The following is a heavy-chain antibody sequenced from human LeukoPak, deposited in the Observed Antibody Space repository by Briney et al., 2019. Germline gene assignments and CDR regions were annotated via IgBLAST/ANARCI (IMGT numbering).Heavy chain of an antibody. CDR3: AKIGGVIVF. CDR2: ISGSGDST. J-gene: IGHJ4*02. Sequence: GGSLRLSCAVSGFTFSSYALSWVRQAPGRGLEWVSAISGSGDSTYYADSVKGRFTISRDNSKNTLYLQMSSLRAEDTAVYYCAKIGGVIVFWGQGTLVTVSS. V-gene: IGHV3-23*01. CDR1: GFTFSSYA. D-gene: IGHD3-16*02.